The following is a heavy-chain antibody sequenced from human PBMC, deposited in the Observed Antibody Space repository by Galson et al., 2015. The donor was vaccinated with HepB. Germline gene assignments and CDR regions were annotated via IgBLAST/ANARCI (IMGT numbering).Heavy chain of an antibody. V-gene: IGHV3-11*01. CDR1: GFTFSDYY. Sequence: SLRLSCAASGFTFSDYYMSWIRQAPGKGLEWVSYISSSGSTIYYADSVKGRFTISRDNAKNSLYLQMNSLRAEDTAVYYCARDSTLTVATTTDPYGMDVWGQGTTDTVSS. CDR2: ISSSGSTI. D-gene: IGHD5-12*01. CDR3: ARDSTLTVATTTDPYGMDV. J-gene: IGHJ6*02.